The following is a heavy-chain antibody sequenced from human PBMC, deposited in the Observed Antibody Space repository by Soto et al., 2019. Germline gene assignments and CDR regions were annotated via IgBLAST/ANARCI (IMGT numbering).Heavy chain of an antibody. CDR1: GFSFNSDS. CDR2: ITGSGGDS. CDR3: AKGSGYSRTYYFDY. V-gene: IGHV3-23*01. J-gene: IGHJ4*02. Sequence: PGGSLRLSCAASGFSFNSDSLRGVRQAPGKGLEWVSAITGSGGDSYHADSVRGRFTISRDTTKNTLYFQMNSLRAEDTAVYYCAKGSGYSRTYYFDYWGQGTPVTVSS. D-gene: IGHD6-13*01.